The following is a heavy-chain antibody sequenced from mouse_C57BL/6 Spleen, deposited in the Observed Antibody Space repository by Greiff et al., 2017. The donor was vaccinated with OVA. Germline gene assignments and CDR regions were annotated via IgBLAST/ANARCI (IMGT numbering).Heavy chain of an antibody. Sequence: VKPGASVKLSCKASGYTFTSYWMQWVKQRPGQGLEWIGEIDPSDSYTNYNQKFKGKATLTVDTSSSTAYMQLSSLTSEDSAVYYCARGDYYGSSYSWFAYWGQGTLSLSLQ. D-gene: IGHD1-1*01. CDR1: GYTFTSYW. CDR3: ARGDYYGSSYSWFAY. J-gene: IGHJ3*01. V-gene: IGHV1-50*01. CDR2: IDPSDSYT.